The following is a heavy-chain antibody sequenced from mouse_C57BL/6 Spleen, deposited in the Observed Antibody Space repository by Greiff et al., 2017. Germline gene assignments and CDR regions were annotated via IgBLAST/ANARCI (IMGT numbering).Heavy chain of an antibody. Sequence: QVQLQQPGAELVMPGASVKLSCKASGYTFTSYWMHWVKQRPGQGLEWIGEIDPSDSYTNYNQKFKGKSTLTVDKSSSTAYMQLSSLTSEDSAVYYCARYYYGSSYRYFDVGGTGTTGTVSS. CDR1: GYTFTSYW. D-gene: IGHD1-1*01. CDR3: ARYYYGSSYRYFDV. J-gene: IGHJ1*03. V-gene: IGHV1-69*01. CDR2: IDPSDSYT.